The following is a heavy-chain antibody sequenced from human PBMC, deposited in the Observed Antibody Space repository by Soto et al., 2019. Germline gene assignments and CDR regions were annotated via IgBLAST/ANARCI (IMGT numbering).Heavy chain of an antibody. J-gene: IGHJ6*02. CDR3: ARDFYGDQRYYSMDV. D-gene: IGHD2-21*01. V-gene: IGHV1-69*12. CDR1: GGTFSSYA. Sequence: QVQLVQSGAEVKKPGSSVKVSCQASGGTFSSYAISWVRQAPGQGLEWMGGIIPIFGTANYAHKFQGRVTMTADESTSTADWERSSLRSEDRAVDYCARDFYGDQRYYSMDVWGQGTTVTVSS. CDR2: IIPIFGTA.